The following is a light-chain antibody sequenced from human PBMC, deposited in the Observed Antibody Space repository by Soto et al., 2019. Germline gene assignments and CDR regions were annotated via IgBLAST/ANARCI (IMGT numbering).Light chain of an antibody. CDR1: ESLSSAY. CDR2: GAS. Sequence: VDFTQSPITLSLSPAEIATLSCRASESLSSAYLAWYQQKPGQAPRLLLYGASTRATGIPDRFRGSGSGTEFTLNISRLEPEDLAVYYCPQYGSSPPKTFGQGNKVDIK. CDR3: PQYGSSPPKT. V-gene: IGKV3-20*01. J-gene: IGKJ1*01.